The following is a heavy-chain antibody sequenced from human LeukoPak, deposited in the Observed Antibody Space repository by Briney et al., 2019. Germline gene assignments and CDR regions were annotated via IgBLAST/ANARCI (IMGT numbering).Heavy chain of an antibody. CDR3: ARGLRKIAAAAPDY. D-gene: IGHD6-13*01. CDR2: INHSGST. V-gene: IGHV4-34*01. J-gene: IGHJ4*02. CDR1: GGSFSGYY. Sequence: SETLSLTCAVYGGSFSGYYWSWIRQPPGKGPEWIGEINHSGSTNYNPSLKSRVTISVDTSKNQFSLKLSSVTAADTAVYYCARGLRKIAAAAPDYWGQGTLVTVSS.